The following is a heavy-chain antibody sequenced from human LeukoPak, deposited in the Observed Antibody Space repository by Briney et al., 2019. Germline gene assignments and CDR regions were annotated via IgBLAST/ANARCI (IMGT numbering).Heavy chain of an antibody. CDR3: ARGGSSGPFDWLFPDAFDI. D-gene: IGHD3-9*01. CDR1: GGSISSHY. J-gene: IGHJ3*02. V-gene: IGHV4-59*11. CDR2: IYYSGST. Sequence: TETLSLTCTVSGGSISSHYWSWIRQPPGKGLEWIGYIYYSGSTNYNPSLKSRVTISVDTSKNQFSLKLSSVTAADTAVYYCARGGSSGPFDWLFPDAFDIWGQGTMVTVSS.